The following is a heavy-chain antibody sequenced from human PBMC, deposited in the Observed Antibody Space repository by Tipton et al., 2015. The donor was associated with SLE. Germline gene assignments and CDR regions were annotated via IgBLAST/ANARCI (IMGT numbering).Heavy chain of an antibody. CDR3: VREDQVLAP. J-gene: IGHJ5*02. Sequence: TLSLTCTVSGCSVTSHFWAWVRQPPGKRLEWIGYNYYNGGPKYNPSLKSRVTISIDSSKNQFSLNLKSVTTVDTAVYYCVREDQVLAPWGQGLLVTVSS. D-gene: IGHD4/OR15-4a*01. CDR1: GCSVTSHF. CDR2: NYYNGGP. V-gene: IGHV4-59*02.